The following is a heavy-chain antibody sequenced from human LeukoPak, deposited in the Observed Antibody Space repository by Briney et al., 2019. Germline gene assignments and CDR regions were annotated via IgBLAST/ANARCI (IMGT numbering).Heavy chain of an antibody. D-gene: IGHD5-18*01. CDR1: GGSFSGYY. CDR3: ARGTVKYSDGPKTLDYFDY. J-gene: IGHJ4*02. V-gene: IGHV4-34*01. Sequence: PSETLSLTCAVYGGSFSGYYWSWIRQPPGKGLEWTGEINHSGSTNYNPSLKSRVTISVDTSKNQFSLKLSSVTAADTAVYYCARGTVKYSDGPKTLDYFDYWGQGTLVTVSS. CDR2: INHSGST.